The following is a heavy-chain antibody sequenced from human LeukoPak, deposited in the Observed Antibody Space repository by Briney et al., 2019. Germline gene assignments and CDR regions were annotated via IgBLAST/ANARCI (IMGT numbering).Heavy chain of an antibody. CDR1: GFTFSSYE. J-gene: IGHJ6*02. V-gene: IGHV3-48*03. D-gene: IGHD4-17*01. Sequence: TGGSLRLSCAASGFTFSSYEMNWVRQAPGKGLEWVSYISNIDTTTHYADSVKGRFTISRDNAQNSLYLQMSSLRAEDTAVYYCARVEDDYGDYYFGMDVWGQGTTVTVSS. CDR3: ARVEDDYGDYYFGMDV. CDR2: ISNIDTTT.